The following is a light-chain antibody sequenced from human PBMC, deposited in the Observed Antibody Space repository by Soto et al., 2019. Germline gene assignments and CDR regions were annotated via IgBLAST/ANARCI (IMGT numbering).Light chain of an antibody. J-gene: IGKJ2*02. CDR2: GAS. V-gene: IGKV3-15*01. CDR3: QQYNNWPPCT. Sequence: EIVMTQSPATLSVSPGERATLSCRASQSVSSNLAWYQQKPGQAPRLLIYGASTRATGIPARFSGSGSGTEFTLTISSLQFEDFAVYYCQQYNNWPPCTFGQGTKLEIK. CDR1: QSVSSN.